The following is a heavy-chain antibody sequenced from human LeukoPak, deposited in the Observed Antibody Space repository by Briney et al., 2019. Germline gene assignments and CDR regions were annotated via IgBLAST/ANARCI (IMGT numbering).Heavy chain of an antibody. CDR1: GYTFTSYG. CDR3: AREPYSSGPSGYYGMDV. Sequence: ASVMVSCKASGYTFTSYGISWVRHAPGQGLEWMVWISAYNGNTNYAQKLQGRVTMITDNSTSTAYMELRSLISDDKAVYYCAREPYSSGPSGYYGMDVWGQGTTVTVSS. J-gene: IGHJ6*01. D-gene: IGHD6-19*01. CDR2: ISAYNGNT. V-gene: IGHV1-18*01.